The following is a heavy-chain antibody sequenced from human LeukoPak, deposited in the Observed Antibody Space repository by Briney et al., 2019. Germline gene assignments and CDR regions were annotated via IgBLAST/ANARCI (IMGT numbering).Heavy chain of an antibody. J-gene: IGHJ1*01. Sequence: SVKVSCKASGYSFSSYSISWVRQAPGQGPEWMGGIIPIFGTANYAQKFQGRVTITTDESTSTAYMELSSLRSEDTAVYYCASSRDGYTLEEYFQHWGQGTLVTVSS. CDR1: GYSFSSYS. D-gene: IGHD5-24*01. CDR3: ASSRDGYTLEEYFQH. V-gene: IGHV1-69*05. CDR2: IIPIFGTA.